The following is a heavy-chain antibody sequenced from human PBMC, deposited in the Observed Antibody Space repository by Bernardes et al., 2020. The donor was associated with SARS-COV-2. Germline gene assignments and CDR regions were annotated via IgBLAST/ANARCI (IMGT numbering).Heavy chain of an antibody. J-gene: IGHJ2*01. Sequence: GSLRLSCAASGFSFSSYGVNWVRQAPGKGLEWVSSINGNSAYIFYADSVKGRFTVSRDNAKNSLYLQMNSLRAEDTAVYYCARGLGYCSSTSCDWYFDLWGRGTLVTVSS. CDR3: ARGLGYCSSTSCDWYFDL. V-gene: IGHV3-21*01. CDR2: INGNSAYI. CDR1: GFSFSSYG. D-gene: IGHD2-2*01.